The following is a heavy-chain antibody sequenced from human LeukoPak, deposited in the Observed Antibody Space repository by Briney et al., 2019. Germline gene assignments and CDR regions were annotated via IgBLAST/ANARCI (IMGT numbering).Heavy chain of an antibody. D-gene: IGHD3-10*01. J-gene: IGHJ4*02. CDR1: GYTFTGYY. CDR3: ARGQFGSGRDRFDY. CDR2: IIPIFETP. V-gene: IGHV1-69*13. Sequence: ASVKVSCKASGYTFTGYYMHWVRQAPGEGLEWMGGIIPIFETPNYAQKFQGRVTITADESTSTAYMELSSLRSEDTAVYYCARGQFGSGRDRFDYWGQGTLVTVSS.